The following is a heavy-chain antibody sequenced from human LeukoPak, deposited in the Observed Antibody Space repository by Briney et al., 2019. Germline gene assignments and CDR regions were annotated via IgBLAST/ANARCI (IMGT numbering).Heavy chain of an antibody. Sequence: ASVKVSCKASGGTFSSYAISWVRQAPGQGLEWMGGIIPIFGTANYAQKFQGRVTITADESTSTAYMELSSLRSEDTAAYYCARVGPYDSRNNPFDYWGQGTLVTVSS. CDR3: ARVGPYDSRNNPFDY. CDR1: GGTFSSYA. J-gene: IGHJ4*02. CDR2: IIPIFGTA. D-gene: IGHD3-22*01. V-gene: IGHV1-69*13.